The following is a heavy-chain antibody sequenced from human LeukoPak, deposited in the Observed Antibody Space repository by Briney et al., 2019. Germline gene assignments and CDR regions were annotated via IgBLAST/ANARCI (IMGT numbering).Heavy chain of an antibody. CDR1: GFTFSSYG. CDR2: IRYDGSNK. Sequence: GGSLRLSCAASGFTFSSYGMHWVRQAPGKGLEWVAFIRYDGSNKYYADSVKGRFTISRDNSKNTLYLQMNSLRAEDTAVYYCARHPSYCSSTSCYDYWGQGTLVTVSS. J-gene: IGHJ4*02. CDR3: ARHPSYCSSTSCYDY. D-gene: IGHD2-2*01. V-gene: IGHV3-30*02.